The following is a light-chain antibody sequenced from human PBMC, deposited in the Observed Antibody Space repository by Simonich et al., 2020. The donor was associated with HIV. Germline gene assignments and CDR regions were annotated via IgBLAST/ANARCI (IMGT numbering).Light chain of an antibody. V-gene: IGLV2-14*03. Sequence: QSALTQPASVSGSPGQSITISCTGTNSDVGGYKFVSWYQQHPDKAPKLMIYDVSNRPAGVSNRFSGSKSGNTASLTISGLQAEDEADYYCSSYTSTPTWIFGGGTKLTVL. J-gene: IGLJ2*01. CDR1: NSDVGGYKF. CDR3: SSYTSTPTWI. CDR2: DVS.